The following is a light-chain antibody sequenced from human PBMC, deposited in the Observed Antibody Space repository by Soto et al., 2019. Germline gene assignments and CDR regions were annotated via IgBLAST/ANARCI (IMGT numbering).Light chain of an antibody. CDR2: AAS. Sequence: EIVMTQSPATLSVSPGDRATLSCRASESVTSSLAWYQQKPGQPPRLLIYAASTRATDVPARFSGGGSETEFTLTISSLQSEDFAVYYCQHYNYWPYTFGQGTKVDIK. J-gene: IGKJ2*01. CDR3: QHYNYWPYT. V-gene: IGKV3-15*01. CDR1: ESVTSS.